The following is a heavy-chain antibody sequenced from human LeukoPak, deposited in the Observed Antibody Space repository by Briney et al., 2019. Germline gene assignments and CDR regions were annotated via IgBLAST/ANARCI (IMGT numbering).Heavy chain of an antibody. CDR3: AREREGPYGYLDY. V-gene: IGHV4-38-2*02. Sequence: SETLSLTCTVSGYSISSGYYWGWIRQPPGKGLEWIGSIYHSGSTNYNPSLKSRVTISVDTSKNQFSLRLSSVTAADTAVYYCAREREGPYGYLDYWGQGTLVTVSS. CDR1: GYSISSGYY. J-gene: IGHJ4*02. D-gene: IGHD4-17*01. CDR2: IYHSGST.